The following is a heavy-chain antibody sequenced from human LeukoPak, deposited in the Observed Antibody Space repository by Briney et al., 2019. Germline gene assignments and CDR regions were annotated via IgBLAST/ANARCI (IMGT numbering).Heavy chain of an antibody. CDR1: GYTFSSYD. J-gene: IGHJ3*02. CDR3: ARDTESAFEI. CDR2: MHPNSGNT. Sequence: ASVKVSCKASGYTFSSYDINWVRQATGQGLEWMGWMHPNSGNTGYAQEFQGRVTMTRDTSISTAYMELSSLRSEDTAVYYCARDTESAFEIWGQGTMVTVSS. V-gene: IGHV1-8*01.